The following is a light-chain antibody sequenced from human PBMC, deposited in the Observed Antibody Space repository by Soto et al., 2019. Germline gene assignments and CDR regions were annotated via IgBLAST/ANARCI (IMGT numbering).Light chain of an antibody. J-gene: IGKJ4*01. Sequence: ERVMTQSPATLSVSPGERATLSCRASQSVGTNLAWYQQKPGQAPRLLIYGASTRATGLPARFSGSGSGTEFTLTISSLQSEDLAIYYCQQYNAWPLTFGGGTKVEIK. V-gene: IGKV3-15*01. CDR2: GAS. CDR3: QQYNAWPLT. CDR1: QSVGTN.